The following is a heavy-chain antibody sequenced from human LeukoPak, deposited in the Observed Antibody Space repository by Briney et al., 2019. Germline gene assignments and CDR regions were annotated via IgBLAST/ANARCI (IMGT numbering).Heavy chain of an antibody. CDR3: AVDFWSGYSNWFDP. CDR1: GYTFTSYD. CDR2: MNPNSGNT. V-gene: IGHV1-8*01. D-gene: IGHD3-3*01. J-gene: IGHJ5*02. Sequence: ASVKVSCKASGYTFTSYDINWVRQATGQGLEWMGWMNPNSGNTGYAQKFQGRVTMTRNTSISTAYMELSSLRSEDTAVYYCAVDFWSGYSNWFDPWAREPCHRLL.